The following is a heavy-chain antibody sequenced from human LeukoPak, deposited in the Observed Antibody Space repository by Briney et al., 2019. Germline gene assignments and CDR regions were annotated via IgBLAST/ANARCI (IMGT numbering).Heavy chain of an antibody. CDR1: GFTFSPYS. V-gene: IGHV3-48*04. J-gene: IGHJ4*02. CDR3: AKDILYDSRNYYFDY. D-gene: IGHD3-22*01. CDR2: ISGDSNNI. Sequence: GGSLRLSCAASGFTFSPYSMNWVRQTPGKGLEWIAYISGDSNNIYYADSVKGRFTISRDNAKNSLYLQMNSLRAEDTALYYCAKDILYDSRNYYFDYWGQGTLVTVSS.